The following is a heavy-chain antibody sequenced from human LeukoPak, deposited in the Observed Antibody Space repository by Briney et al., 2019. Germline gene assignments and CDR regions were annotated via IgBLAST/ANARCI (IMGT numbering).Heavy chain of an antibody. CDR3: AKDPWGTGDVY. J-gene: IGHJ4*02. CDR2: ISGSGGST. CDR1: GYTFSSYA. Sequence: GGSLRLSCAASGYTFSSYAMSWVRQAPGKGLEWVSAISGSGGSTYYADSVKGRFTISRDNSKNTLYLQMNSLRAEDTAVYYCAKDPWGTGDVYWGQGTLVTVSS. D-gene: IGHD7-27*01. V-gene: IGHV3-23*01.